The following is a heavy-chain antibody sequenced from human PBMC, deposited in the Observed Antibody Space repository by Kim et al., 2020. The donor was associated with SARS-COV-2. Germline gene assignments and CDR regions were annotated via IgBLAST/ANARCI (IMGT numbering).Heavy chain of an antibody. D-gene: IGHD2-21*01. CDR3: ARNLIVVQNYYYYYGMDV. CDR1: GYTFTSYD. V-gene: IGHV1-18*01. CDR2: ISAYNGNT. Sequence: ASVKVSCKASGYTFTSYDISWVRQAPGQGLEWMGWISAYNGNTNYAQKLQGRVTMTTDTSTSTAYMELRSLRSDDTAVYYCARNLIVVQNYYYYYGMDVWGQGTTVTVSS. J-gene: IGHJ6*02.